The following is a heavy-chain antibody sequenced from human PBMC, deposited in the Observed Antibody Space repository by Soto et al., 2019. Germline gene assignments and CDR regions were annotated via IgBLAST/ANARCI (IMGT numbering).Heavy chain of an antibody. D-gene: IGHD2-15*01. V-gene: IGHV4-59*01. CDR1: GGSISSYY. CDR2: IYYSGST. Sequence: SETLSLTCTVSGGSISSYYWSWIRQPPGKGLEWIGYIYYSGSTNYNPSLKSRVTISVDTSKNQFSLKLSSVTAADTAVYYCARVYCGGGSGPFAYWAQGTRDTVSS. CDR3: ARVYCGGGSGPFAY. J-gene: IGHJ4*02.